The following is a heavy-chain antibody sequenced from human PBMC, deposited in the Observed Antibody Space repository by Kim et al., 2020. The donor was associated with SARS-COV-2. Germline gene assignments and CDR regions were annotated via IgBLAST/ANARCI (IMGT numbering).Heavy chain of an antibody. CDR3: ARQRKGRQWLVLDWYFDL. Sequence: GESLKISCKGSGYSFTSYWIGWVRQMPGKGLEWMGIIYPGDSDTRYSPSFQGQVTISADKSISTAYLQWSSLKASDTAMYYCARQRKGRQWLVLDWYFDLWGRGTLVTVSS. V-gene: IGHV5-51*01. CDR1: GYSFTSYW. CDR2: IYPGDSDT. J-gene: IGHJ2*01. D-gene: IGHD6-19*01.